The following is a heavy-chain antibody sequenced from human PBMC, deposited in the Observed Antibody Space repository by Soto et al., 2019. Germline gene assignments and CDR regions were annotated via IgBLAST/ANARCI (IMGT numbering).Heavy chain of an antibody. CDR2: ISSSSSYT. CDR3: ARDRLRAYCSGGSCRRESDY. J-gene: IGHJ4*02. CDR1: GFTFSDYY. D-gene: IGHD2-15*01. Sequence: QVQLVESGGGLVKPGGSLRLSCAASGFTFSDYYMSWIRQAPGKGLEWVSYISSSSSYTNYADSVKGRFTISTDNAKNSLYLQKNSLRAEDTAVYYCARDRLRAYCSGGSCRRESDYWCQGTLVTVSS. V-gene: IGHV3-11*05.